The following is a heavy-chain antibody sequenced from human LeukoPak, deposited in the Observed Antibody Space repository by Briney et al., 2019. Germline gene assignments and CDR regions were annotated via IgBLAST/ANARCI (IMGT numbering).Heavy chain of an antibody. D-gene: IGHD2-15*01. CDR2: INPNSGGT. CDR1: GYTFTDSY. V-gene: IGHV1-2*02. Sequence: ASVKVSCKASGYTFTDSYIHWVRQAPGQGLEWMGWINPNSGGTNYAQKFQGRVTTTRDTSISTAYMDLSRLRSDDTAVYYCARELARWELPDYWGQGTLVTVSS. J-gene: IGHJ4*02. CDR3: ARELARWELPDY.